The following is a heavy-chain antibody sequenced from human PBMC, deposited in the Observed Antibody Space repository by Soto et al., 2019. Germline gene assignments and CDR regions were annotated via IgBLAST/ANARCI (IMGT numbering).Heavy chain of an antibody. V-gene: IGHV3-11*01. J-gene: IGHJ4*02. Sequence: QVQLVESGGGLVKPGGSLRLSCAASGFTFSDYYMSWIRQAPGKGLEWVSYISSSGSTIYYADSVKGRFTISRDNAKNALYLKMNSLRAEDTAVYYCASGYCISTSCYVFVYWGQGTLVTVSS. CDR3: ASGYCISTSCYVFVY. CDR2: ISSSGSTI. D-gene: IGHD2-2*01. CDR1: GFTFSDYY.